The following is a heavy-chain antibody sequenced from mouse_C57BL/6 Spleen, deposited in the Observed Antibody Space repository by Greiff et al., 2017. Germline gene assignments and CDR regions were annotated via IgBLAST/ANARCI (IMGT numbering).Heavy chain of an antibody. CDR3: ARGSTMITTWFAY. Sequence: VQLQQSGPELVKPGASVKMSCKASGYTFTDYNMHWVKQSHGKSLEWIGYINPNNGGTSYNQKFKGKATLTVNKSSSTAYMELRSLTSEDSAVYYCARGSTMITTWFAYWGQGTLVTVSA. J-gene: IGHJ3*01. V-gene: IGHV1-22*01. CDR1: GYTFTDYN. D-gene: IGHD2-4*01. CDR2: INPNNGGT.